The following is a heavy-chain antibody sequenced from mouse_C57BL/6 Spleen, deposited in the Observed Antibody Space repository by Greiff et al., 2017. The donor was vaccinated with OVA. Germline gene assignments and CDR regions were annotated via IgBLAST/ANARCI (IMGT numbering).Heavy chain of an antibody. J-gene: IGHJ3*01. V-gene: IGHV1-69*01. Sequence: VQLQQPGAELVKPGASVKLSCKASGYTFTSYWMHWVKQRPGQGLEWIGEIDPSDSYTNYNQKFKGKSTLTVDKSSSTAYMQLSSLTSEDSAVYYCAIYGSSFAYWGQGTLVTVSA. CDR1: GYTFTSYW. D-gene: IGHD1-1*01. CDR2: IDPSDSYT. CDR3: AIYGSSFAY.